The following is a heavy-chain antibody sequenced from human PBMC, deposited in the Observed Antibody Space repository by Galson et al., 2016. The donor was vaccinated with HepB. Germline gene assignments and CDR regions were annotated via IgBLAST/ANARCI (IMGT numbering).Heavy chain of an antibody. CDR3: AREDTGRDGYNYAFDI. CDR2: ISDDGSNK. J-gene: IGHJ3*02. V-gene: IGHV3-30*01. CDR1: GFSFSNYA. D-gene: IGHD5-24*01. Sequence: SLRLSCAASGFSFSNYAMHWVRQAPGKGLEWVGIISDDGSNKNYADSVKGRLTISRDNSKNTLYLQMNSLRAEDTALYYCAREDTGRDGYNYAFDIWGQGTMGIVSS.